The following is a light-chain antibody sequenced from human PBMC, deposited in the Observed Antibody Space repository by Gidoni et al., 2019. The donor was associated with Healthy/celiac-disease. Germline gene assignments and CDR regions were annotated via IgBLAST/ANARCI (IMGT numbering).Light chain of an antibody. CDR1: QSISSY. J-gene: IGKJ5*01. Sequence: DIQMTQSPSSLSASVGDRVTITCQASQSISSYLNWYQQKPGKAPKLLIYAASSLQSGVPLRFSGSGSGTDFTLTISSLQPEDFATYYCQQSYSTLPITFGQGTRLEIK. CDR3: QQSYSTLPIT. CDR2: AAS. V-gene: IGKV1-39*01.